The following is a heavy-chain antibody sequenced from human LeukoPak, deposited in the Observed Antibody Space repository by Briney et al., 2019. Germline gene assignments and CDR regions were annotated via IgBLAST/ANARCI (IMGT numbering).Heavy chain of an antibody. Sequence: GRSLRLSCAASGFTFDDYAMHWVRQAPGKGLEWVSGISWNSGSIGYADSVKGRFTISRDNAKNSLYLQMNSLRAEDTAVYYCRSVGTALVFDYLGQGTLVTVSS. J-gene: IGHJ4*02. CDR2: ISWNSGSI. V-gene: IGHV3-9*01. CDR1: GFTFDDYA. CDR3: RSVGTALVFDY. D-gene: IGHD1-7*01.